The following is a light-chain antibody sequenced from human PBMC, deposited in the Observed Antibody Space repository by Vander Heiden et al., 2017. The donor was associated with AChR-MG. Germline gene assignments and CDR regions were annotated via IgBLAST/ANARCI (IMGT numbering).Light chain of an antibody. CDR2: DAS. Sequence: DIQMTQSPSSLSASVGDTVTITCQASQDISNYLNWYQQKPGKAPKLLIYDASNLETGVPSRFSGSGSGTDFTFTISSLQPEDIATYYCQQYDNLPRTFGQETRLEIK. J-gene: IGKJ5*01. CDR1: QDISNY. V-gene: IGKV1-33*01. CDR3: QQYDNLPRT.